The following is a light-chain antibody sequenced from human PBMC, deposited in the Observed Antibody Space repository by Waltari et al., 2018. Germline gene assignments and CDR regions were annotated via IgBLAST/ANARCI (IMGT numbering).Light chain of an antibody. J-gene: IGKJ1*01. CDR2: KSS. CDR1: QSINSW. V-gene: IGKV1-5*03. Sequence: DIQMTQSPSTLSASVGDRVTITCRASQSINSWLAWYQEKTGKAPKLLIYKSSTLESGVPSRFSGSGPGTEFTLTISSLQPDDFATYYCQQYKSPPWTFGQGTKVEI. CDR3: QQYKSPPWT.